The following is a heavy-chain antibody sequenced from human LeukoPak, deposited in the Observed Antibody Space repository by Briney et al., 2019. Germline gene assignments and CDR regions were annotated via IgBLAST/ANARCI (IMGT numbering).Heavy chain of an antibody. CDR1: GFTFSSYS. CDR2: ISYDGSNK. Sequence: PGRSLRLSCAASGFTFSSYSMHWVRQAPGKGLEWVAVISYDGSNKYYADSVKGRFTISRDNSKNTLYLQMNSLKTEDTAVYYCTRQVVGGAGHDYWGQGTLVTVSS. J-gene: IGHJ4*02. CDR3: TRQVVGGAGHDY. D-gene: IGHD3-16*01. V-gene: IGHV3-30*03.